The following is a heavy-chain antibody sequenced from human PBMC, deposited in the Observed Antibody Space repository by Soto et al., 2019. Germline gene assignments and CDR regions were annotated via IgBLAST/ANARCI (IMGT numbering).Heavy chain of an antibody. CDR1: GGSISSGGYS. J-gene: IGHJ4*02. CDR2: IYHSGST. CDR3: AAGGGPPRDD. D-gene: IGHD1-26*01. V-gene: IGHV4-30-2*01. Sequence: QLQLQQSGSGLVKPSQTLSLTCAVSGGSISSGGYSWSWIRQPPGKGLEWIRYIYHSGSTYYNPTLKRRVTIAVDTSKIQLCRQLSSVTAADTAVNYCAAGGGPPRDDWGQGTLVTVSS.